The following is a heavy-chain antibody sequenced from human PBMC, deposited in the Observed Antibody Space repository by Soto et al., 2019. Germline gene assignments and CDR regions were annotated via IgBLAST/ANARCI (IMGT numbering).Heavy chain of an antibody. D-gene: IGHD6-25*01. CDR1: GYSFTNFW. CDR2: IDPSDSYT. V-gene: IGHV5-10-1*01. Sequence: GESLKISCETSGYSFTNFWISWVRQMPGKGLEWMGRIDPSDSYTNYSPSFQGHVTFSADESINTAHLQWSSLKASDTAMYYCAISRADPWAFDIWGQGTMVTVSS. J-gene: IGHJ3*02. CDR3: AISRADPWAFDI.